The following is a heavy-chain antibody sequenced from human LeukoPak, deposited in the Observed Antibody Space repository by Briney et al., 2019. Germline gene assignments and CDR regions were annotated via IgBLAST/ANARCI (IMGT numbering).Heavy chain of an antibody. J-gene: IGHJ5*02. D-gene: IGHD1-14*01. V-gene: IGHV4-30-2*01. CDR1: GGSISSGGYY. CDR2: IYHSGST. Sequence: PSQTLSLTCTVSGGSISSGGYYWSWIRQPPGKGLEWIGYIYHSGSTYYNPSLKSRVTISVDRSKNQFSLKLSSVTAADTAVYYCARWVLPPGFDPWGQGTLVTVSA. CDR3: ARWVLPPGFDP.